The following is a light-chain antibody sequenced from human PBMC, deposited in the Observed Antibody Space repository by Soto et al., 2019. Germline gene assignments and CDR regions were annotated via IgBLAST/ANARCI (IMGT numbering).Light chain of an antibody. CDR3: PQYYSTPIT. CDR1: QIVLYSSNNKNY. Sequence: DIVMTQSPDSLAVSLGERATINGKSSQIVLYSSNNKNYLTWYQQKPGQPPKLLIYWASTRATGVPDRFSGSGSGTDFTLTISSLQAEDVAVYYLPQYYSTPITFGQGTLLEIK. CDR2: WAS. J-gene: IGKJ5*01. V-gene: IGKV4-1*01.